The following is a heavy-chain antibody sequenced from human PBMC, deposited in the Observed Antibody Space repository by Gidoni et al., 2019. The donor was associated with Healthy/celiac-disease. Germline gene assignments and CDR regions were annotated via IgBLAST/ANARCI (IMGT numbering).Heavy chain of an antibody. V-gene: IGHV3-30-3*01. CDR1: GFTFSSYA. D-gene: IGHD2-21*01. CDR2: ISYDGSNK. J-gene: IGHJ6*02. Sequence: QVQLVESGGGVVQPGRSLRLSCAASGFTFSSYARHWVRQAPGKGLEWVAVISYDGSNKYYADSVKGRFTISRDNSKNTLYLQMNSLRAEDTAVYYCARDPAIPFPQPNYYYYGMDVWGQGTTVTVSS. CDR3: ARDPAIPFPQPNYYYYGMDV.